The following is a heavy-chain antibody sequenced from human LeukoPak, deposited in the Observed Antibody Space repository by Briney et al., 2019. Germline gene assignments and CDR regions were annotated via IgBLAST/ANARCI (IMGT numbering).Heavy chain of an antibody. D-gene: IGHD1-26*01. V-gene: IGHV3-23*01. CDR3: AKVMWELLDYFDY. Sequence: GGSLRLSCVASGFTFSSYGMTWVRQAPGKGPEWVSVISSSAGSTYYADSVKGRFTISRDNSKNTLYLQMNSLRAEDTAVYYCAKVMWELLDYFDYWGQGTLVTVSS. CDR1: GFTFSSYG. J-gene: IGHJ4*02. CDR2: ISSSAGST.